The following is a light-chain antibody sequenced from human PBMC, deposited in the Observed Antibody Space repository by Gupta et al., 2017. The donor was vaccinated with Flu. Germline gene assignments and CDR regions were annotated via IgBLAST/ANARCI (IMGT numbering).Light chain of an antibody. J-gene: IGKJ4*02. CDR1: QSVSSSY. CDR2: GAS. Sequence: IVLTQSPGTLSLSPGERATLSCRASQSVSSSYLAWYQQKPGQAPRLLIYGASSRATGIPDRFSGRGSGTDFTLTISRLEPEDVAVYYCQQYSISPLTFGRGTKVEIK. CDR3: QQYSISPLT. V-gene: IGKV3-20*01.